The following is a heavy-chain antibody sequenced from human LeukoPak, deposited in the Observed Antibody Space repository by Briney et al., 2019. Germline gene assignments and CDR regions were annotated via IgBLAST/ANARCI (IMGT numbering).Heavy chain of an antibody. Sequence: GGSLRLSCAASGFTFSSYSMNWVRQAPGKGLEWVSSISSSSSYIYYADSVKGRFTISRDNAKNSLYLQMTSLRAEDTAVYYCARSSSVNYDSSGYSALDDWGQGTLVTVSS. V-gene: IGHV3-21*06. CDR1: GFTFSSYS. D-gene: IGHD3-22*01. CDR2: ISSSSSYI. CDR3: ARSSSVNYDSSGYSALDD. J-gene: IGHJ4*02.